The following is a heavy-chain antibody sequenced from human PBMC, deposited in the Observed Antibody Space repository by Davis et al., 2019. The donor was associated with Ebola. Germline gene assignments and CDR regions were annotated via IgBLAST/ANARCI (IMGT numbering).Heavy chain of an antibody. J-gene: IGHJ4*02. V-gene: IGHV3-11*01. CDR3: AARISMVWGVVYDY. Sequence: GESLRLSCAASGFTFSDSYMSWIRQAPGKGLEWISYISNSGSSVFYADSVKGRFTISRDNAKNSLYLQMSRLRGDDTAVYYCAARISMVWGVVYDYWGQGTLVTVSS. CDR2: ISNSGSSV. D-gene: IGHD3-10*01. CDR1: GFTFSDSY.